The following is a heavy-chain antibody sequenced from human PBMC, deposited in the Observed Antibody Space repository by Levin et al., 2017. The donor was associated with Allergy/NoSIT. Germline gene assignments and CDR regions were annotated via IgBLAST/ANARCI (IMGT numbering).Heavy chain of an antibody. J-gene: IGHJ6*02. Sequence: ASVKVSCKASGYTFTSYDINWVRQATGQGLEWMGWMNPNSGNTGYAQKFQGRVTMTRNTSISTAYMELSSLRSEDTAVYYCARWGQWLVLVDYGMDVWGQGTTVTVSS. CDR2: MNPNSGNT. CDR1: GYTFTSYD. CDR3: ARWGQWLVLVDYGMDV. V-gene: IGHV1-8*01. D-gene: IGHD6-19*01.